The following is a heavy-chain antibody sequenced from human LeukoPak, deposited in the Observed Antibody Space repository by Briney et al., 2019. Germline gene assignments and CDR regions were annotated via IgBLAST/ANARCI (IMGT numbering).Heavy chain of an antibody. Sequence: PSETLSLTCTVSGGSISSGSYYWSWIRQPAGKGLEWIGRIYTSGSTNYNPSLKSRVTISVDTSKNQFSLKLSSVTAADTAVYYCARGRYSGSYGYWGQGTLVTVSS. V-gene: IGHV4-61*02. CDR2: IYTSGST. J-gene: IGHJ4*02. CDR3: ARGRYSGSYGY. D-gene: IGHD1-26*01. CDR1: GGSISSGSYY.